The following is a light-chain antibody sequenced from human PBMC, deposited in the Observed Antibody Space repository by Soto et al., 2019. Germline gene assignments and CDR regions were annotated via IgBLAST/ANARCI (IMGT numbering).Light chain of an antibody. CDR2: QAS. CDR1: QTISSW. V-gene: IGKV1-5*03. Sequence: DIQMTQSPSALSASVGDRVTITCRASQTISSWLAWYQQKPGEAPRLLIYQASSLETEVPSRFSGSGSGTGFTLTISSLQPGDFATYYCQQYNSYSLTFGQGTKVDIK. J-gene: IGKJ1*01. CDR3: QQYNSYSLT.